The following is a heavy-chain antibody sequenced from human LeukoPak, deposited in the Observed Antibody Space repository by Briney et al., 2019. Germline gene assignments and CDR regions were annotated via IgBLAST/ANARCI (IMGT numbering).Heavy chain of an antibody. CDR2: ITGSGDNT. D-gene: IGHD6-13*01. CDR1: GFIFSNYA. CDR3: AKGAATGLVGWFDP. Sequence: GGSLRLSCAAPGFIFSNYALMWVRQAPGKGLEWVSSITGSGDNTFYADSVKGRFSLSRDNSKNMLYLQMYSLGAEDTAMYYCAKGAATGLVGWFDPWGQGTLVTVSS. J-gene: IGHJ5*02. V-gene: IGHV3-23*01.